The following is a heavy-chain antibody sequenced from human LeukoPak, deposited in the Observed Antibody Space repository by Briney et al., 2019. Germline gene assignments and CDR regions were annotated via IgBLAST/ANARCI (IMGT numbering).Heavy chain of an antibody. V-gene: IGHV3-7*04. CDR2: IRPDGGDK. Sequence: GGSLRLSCEGSGFTFSNYWMTWARQAPGKGLEWVANIRPDGGDKNYIDSVKGRFTISRDNAKNSLYLQMNSLRAEDTAVYYCARDGGWYRDYWGQGSLVTVSS. J-gene: IGHJ4*02. CDR3: ARDGGWYRDY. CDR1: GFTFSNYW. D-gene: IGHD6-19*01.